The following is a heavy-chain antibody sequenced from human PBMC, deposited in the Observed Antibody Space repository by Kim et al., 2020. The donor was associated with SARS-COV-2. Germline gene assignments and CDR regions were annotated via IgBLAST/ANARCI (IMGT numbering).Heavy chain of an antibody. CDR1: GMTSATFASYA. Sequence: GGSLRLSCAASGMTSATFASYALTWVRQAPGKGLEWVSSISADGQTTSYADSVKGRFIISKDNSKNNLYLQMNSLLVEDTALYYCSIWYHIGPNRHDY. J-gene: IGHJ4*01. V-gene: IGHV3-23*01. CDR2: ISADGQTT. CDR3: SIWYHIGPNRHDY. D-gene: IGHD2-21*01.